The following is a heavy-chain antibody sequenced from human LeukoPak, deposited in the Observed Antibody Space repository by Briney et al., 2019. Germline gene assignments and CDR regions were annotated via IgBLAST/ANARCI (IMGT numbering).Heavy chain of an antibody. CDR1: GFSFNIYG. CDR2: ISGSGGST. J-gene: IGHJ6*03. V-gene: IGHV3-23*01. CDR3: AKDPGISVAGPSYMDV. Sequence: GGSLRLSCAASGFSFNIYGMHWVRQAPGKGLEWVSDISGSGGSTYYADSVKGRFTISRDNSKNTLYLQMNSLRAEDTAVYYCAKDPGISVAGPSYMDVWGKGTTVTISS. D-gene: IGHD6-19*01.